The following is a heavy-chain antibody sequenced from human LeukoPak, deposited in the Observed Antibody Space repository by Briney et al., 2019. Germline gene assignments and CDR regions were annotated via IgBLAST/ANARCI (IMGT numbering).Heavy chain of an antibody. D-gene: IGHD2-21*01. Sequence: ASVKVSCKASGYTFTDYYIHWVRQAPGQGLEWVGWINPDSGGTNYAQKFQGRVTVTRDTSISTTYMELDMLKSDDTAVYYCAKVKVAVPADDAIPDYFDYWGQGTLVTVSS. V-gene: IGHV1-2*02. J-gene: IGHJ4*02. CDR3: AKVKVAVPADDAIPDYFDY. CDR2: INPDSGGT. CDR1: GYTFTDYY.